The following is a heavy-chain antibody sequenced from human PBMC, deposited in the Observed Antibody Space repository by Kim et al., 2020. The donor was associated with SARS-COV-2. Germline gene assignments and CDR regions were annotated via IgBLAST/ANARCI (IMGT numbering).Heavy chain of an antibody. J-gene: IGHJ6*03. D-gene: IGHD4-17*01. CDR3: ASEAYSDYPYYYNMDV. CDR1: GVSISSPNW. V-gene: IGHV4-4*02. CDR2: IYHSGTA. Sequence: SETLSLTCAVSGVSISSPNWWTWVRQTPGKGLEWIGEIYHSGTANYNPSLKGRVTISVDKSNNQFSLRLSSVTAADTAVFYCASEAYSDYPYYYNMDVWGKGTTVTVSS.